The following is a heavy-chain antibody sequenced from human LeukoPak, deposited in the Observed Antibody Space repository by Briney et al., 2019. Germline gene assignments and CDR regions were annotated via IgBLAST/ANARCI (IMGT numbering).Heavy chain of an antibody. Sequence: SVNVSCKASVGTFSIYSISWVRQAPGHGLEWMGGIIPILGTANYAQKFQGRVTITADESTSTAYMELSSLRSEDTAVYYCAKAEYYYDSSGYRYYYYGMDVWGQGTTVTVSS. CDR2: IIPILGTA. CDR3: AKAEYYYDSSGYRYYYYGMDV. CDR1: VGTFSIYS. J-gene: IGHJ6*02. D-gene: IGHD3-22*01. V-gene: IGHV1-69*13.